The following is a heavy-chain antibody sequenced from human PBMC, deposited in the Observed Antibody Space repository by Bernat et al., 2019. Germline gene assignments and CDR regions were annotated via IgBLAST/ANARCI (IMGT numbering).Heavy chain of an antibody. V-gene: IGHV3-30-3*01. J-gene: IGHJ4*02. Sequence: QVQLVESGGGVVQPGWSLRLSCAASGFTFSSYAMHWVRQAPGKGLEWVAVISYDGSNKYYADSVKGRFTISRDNSKNTLYLQMNSLRAEDTAVYYCARAFIAARSYFDDWGQGTLVTVSS. CDR3: ARAFIAARSYFDD. D-gene: IGHD6-6*01. CDR1: GFTFSSYA. CDR2: ISYDGSNK.